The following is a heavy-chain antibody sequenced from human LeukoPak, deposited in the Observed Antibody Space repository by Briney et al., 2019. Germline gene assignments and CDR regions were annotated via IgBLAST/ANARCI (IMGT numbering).Heavy chain of an antibody. CDR2: LYSGGTT. D-gene: IGHD1-26*01. CDR3: ARQVGAITLFEH. J-gene: IGHJ4*02. CDR1: GFSVSSND. V-gene: IGHV3-53*01. Sequence: GGSLRLSCAASGFSVSSNDVSWVRQAPGKGLEWVSALYSGGTTYYAGAVKGRFTISRDNSKNTLYLQMNSLRVEDTAVYYCARQVGAITLFEHWGQGTLVTVSS.